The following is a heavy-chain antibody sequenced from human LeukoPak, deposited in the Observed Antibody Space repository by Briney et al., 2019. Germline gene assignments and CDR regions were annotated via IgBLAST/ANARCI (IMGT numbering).Heavy chain of an antibody. V-gene: IGHV3-NL1*01. CDR2: IYSGGST. CDR1: GFTFSSYG. J-gene: IGHJ4*02. D-gene: IGHD3-22*01. Sequence: GGSLRLSCAASGFTFSSYGMHWVRQAPGKGLEWVSVIYSGGSTYYADSVKGRFTISRDNSKNTLYLQMNSLRAEDTAVYYCAKDMGSGYRYFDYWGQGTLVTVSS. CDR3: AKDMGSGYRYFDY.